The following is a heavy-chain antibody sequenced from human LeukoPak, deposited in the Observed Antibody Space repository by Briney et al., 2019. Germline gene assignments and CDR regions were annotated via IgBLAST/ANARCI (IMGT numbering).Heavy chain of an antibody. D-gene: IGHD1-26*01. CDR2: ISYDGHNK. V-gene: IGHV3-30*03. CDR1: GFTFSSYA. Sequence: GRSLRLSCAASGFTFSSYAMYWVRQAPGKGLEWLAVISYDGHNKYYADSVKGRFTISRDNSKNTLHLEVNRLRPEDTAVYYCARDREARGSYFHGAFDIWGQGTMVTVSS. CDR3: ARDREARGSYFHGAFDI. J-gene: IGHJ3*02.